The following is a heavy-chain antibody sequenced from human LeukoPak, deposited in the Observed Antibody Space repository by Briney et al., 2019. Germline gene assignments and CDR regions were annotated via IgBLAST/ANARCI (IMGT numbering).Heavy chain of an antibody. CDR3: ARENGSGSRGLDF. D-gene: IGHD3-10*01. Sequence: KPSETLSLTCTVSGGSISSYYWSWIRQPPGKGLEWIGYIYYSGSTNYNPSLKSRVTISVDTSKNQFSLKLSSVTAADTAVYYCARENGSGSRGLDFWGQGTLVTVSS. CDR1: GGSISSYY. CDR2: IYYSGST. J-gene: IGHJ4*02. V-gene: IGHV4-59*01.